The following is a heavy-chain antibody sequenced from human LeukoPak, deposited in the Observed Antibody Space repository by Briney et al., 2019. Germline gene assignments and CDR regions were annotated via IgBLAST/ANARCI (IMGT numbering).Heavy chain of an antibody. V-gene: IGHV3-7*04. CDR3: VRDGGYYGPDS. CDR1: GFTISFYW. CDR2: INQVASEK. D-gene: IGHD3-10*01. Sequence: GGSLRLSCAASGFTISFYWMSWVRQAPGKGLEWVANINQVASEKNYVDSVKGRFTISRDNAKNTLYLQMNSVRAEDTAMYYCVRDGGYYGPDSWGQGTLVTVSS. J-gene: IGHJ4*02.